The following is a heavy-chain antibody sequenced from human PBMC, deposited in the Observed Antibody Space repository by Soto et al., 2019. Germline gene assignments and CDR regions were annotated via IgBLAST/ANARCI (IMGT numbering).Heavy chain of an antibody. V-gene: IGHV4-34*01. J-gene: IGHJ4*02. CDR2: IDHSGST. CDR3: ARKGWGIVVVPAAIRRSYYFDY. D-gene: IGHD2-2*02. CDR1: GGSFSGYY. Sequence: PSETLSLTCAFYGGSFSGYYWSWIRQPPGKGLEWIGEIDHSGSTNYNPSLKSRVTISVDTSKNQFSLKLSSVTAADTAVYYCARKGWGIVVVPAAIRRSYYFDYWGQGTLVTVSS.